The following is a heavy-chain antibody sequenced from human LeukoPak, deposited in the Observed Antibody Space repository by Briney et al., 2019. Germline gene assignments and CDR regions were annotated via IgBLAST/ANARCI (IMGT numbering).Heavy chain of an antibody. CDR3: ARSFGGVYYYYGMDV. CDR2: IGGLGEST. CDR1: GFTFSRFA. Sequence: GGSLRLSCEASGFTFSRFAMTWVRQAPGKGLEWVSTIGGLGESTNYADSVKGRSTISRDNSRNTLYVQMYSLGAEDTAVYFCARSFGGVYYYYGMDVWGQGTTVTVSS. V-gene: IGHV3-23*01. J-gene: IGHJ6*02. D-gene: IGHD3-16*01.